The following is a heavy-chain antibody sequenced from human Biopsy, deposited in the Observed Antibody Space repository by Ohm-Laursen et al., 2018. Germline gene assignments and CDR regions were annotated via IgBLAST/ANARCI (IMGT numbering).Heavy chain of an antibody. D-gene: IGHD2-21*01. V-gene: IGHV4-59*01. Sequence: PSQTLSLTCTVSGGSTSSYYWNWIRQPPGKGLEWIGFIYYTGTTNYNPSLKSRLTLSVDTSRNQFSLRLNSVTAADTAVYYCARDLRGRGRNWGLSSGAFDVWGQGAKVIVSS. CDR3: ARDLRGRGRNWGLSSGAFDV. J-gene: IGHJ3*01. CDR2: IYYTGTT. CDR1: GGSTSSYY.